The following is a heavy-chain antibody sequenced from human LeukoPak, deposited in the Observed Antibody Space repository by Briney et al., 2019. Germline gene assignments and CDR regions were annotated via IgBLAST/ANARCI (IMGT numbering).Heavy chain of an antibody. CDR3: ARYGSAVHDYGDYVAEDY. J-gene: IGHJ4*02. D-gene: IGHD4-17*01. V-gene: IGHV1-8*01. CDR1: GYTFTSYD. Sequence: ASVKVSCKASGYTFTSYDINWVRQATGQGLEWMGWMNPNSGNTGYAQKFQGRVTMTRNTSISTAYMELSSLRSEDTAVYYRARYGSAVHDYGDYVAEDYWGQGTLVTVSS. CDR2: MNPNSGNT.